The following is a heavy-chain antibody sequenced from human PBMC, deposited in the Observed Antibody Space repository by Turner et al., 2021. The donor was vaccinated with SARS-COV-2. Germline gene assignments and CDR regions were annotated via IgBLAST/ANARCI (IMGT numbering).Heavy chain of an antibody. Sequence: QVPLVQSGADVKKPGASVKVTCKVSGYTRIEFSMHWVRQAPGIGLEWMGGFEPEDGETIYAQKFQGRVTMTEDTSTDTAYMELSSLRSEATAVYYCATAPATYYDSSGSKGFYYYYYGMDVWGQGTMVTVSS. CDR2: FEPEDGET. CDR1: GYTRIEFS. J-gene: IGHJ6*02. CDR3: ATAPATYYDSSGSKGFYYYYYGMDV. D-gene: IGHD3-22*01. V-gene: IGHV1-24*01.